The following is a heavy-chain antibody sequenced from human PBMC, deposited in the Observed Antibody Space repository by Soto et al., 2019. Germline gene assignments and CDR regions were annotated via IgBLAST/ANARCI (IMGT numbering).Heavy chain of an antibody. CDR1: GGSIGSGVYF. Sequence: PSETLSLTCTVSGGSIGSGVYFWSWIRQPPGKGLEWIGFISYTGSAHYNPSLKSRVAISVDTSKNQFSLKLTSVSAADAAVYYCATMGATTGSYYFEYWGQGTLVTVSS. CDR2: ISYTGSA. D-gene: IGHD1-26*01. V-gene: IGHV4-30-4*01. J-gene: IGHJ4*02. CDR3: ATMGATTGSYYFEY.